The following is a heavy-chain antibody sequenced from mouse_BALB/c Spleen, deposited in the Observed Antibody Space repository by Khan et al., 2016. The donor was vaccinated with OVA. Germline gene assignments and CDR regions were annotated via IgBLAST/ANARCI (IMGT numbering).Heavy chain of an antibody. J-gene: IGHJ3*01. CDR2: ISTYYGHA. V-gene: IGHV1S137*01. Sequence: QMQLEESGAELVRPGVSVKISCKGSGYTFTDFTMHWVRQSHAMSLEWIGVISTYYGHATYNQKFKDKATMTVDKSSSTAYLELARLTSEDSAIFKCTRGGGGNRFAYWGQGTLVTVSA. CDR1: GYTFTDFT. CDR3: TRGGGGNRFAY.